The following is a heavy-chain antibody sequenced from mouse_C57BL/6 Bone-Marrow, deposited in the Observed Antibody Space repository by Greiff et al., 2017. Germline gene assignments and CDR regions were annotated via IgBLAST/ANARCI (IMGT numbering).Heavy chain of an antibody. D-gene: IGHD2-4*01. CDR3: ARSYDYDYAMDY. J-gene: IGHJ4*01. V-gene: IGHV1-39*01. Sequence: EVQLQQSGPELVKPGASVKLSCKASGYSFTDYNMNWVKQSNGKSLEWIGVSNPNYGTTSYNQKFKGKATLTVDQSSSTAYMQLNSLKSEDSTVYYCARSYDYDYAMDYWGQGTSVTVSS. CDR1: GYSFTDYN. CDR2: SNPNYGTT.